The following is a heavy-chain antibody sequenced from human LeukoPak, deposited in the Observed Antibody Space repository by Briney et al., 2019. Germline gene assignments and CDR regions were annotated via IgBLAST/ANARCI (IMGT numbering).Heavy chain of an antibody. CDR2: SNPNSGGT. D-gene: IGHD3-16*02. CDR1: GYTFTGYY. V-gene: IGHV1-2*02. Sequence: ASVKVSCKASGYTFTGYYMHWVRQAPGQGLEWMGWSNPNSGGTNYTQKFQGRVTMTRDTSISTAYMELSRLRSDDTAVYYCARDKVLMITFGGVIVTPFGMDVWGQGTTVTVSS. CDR3: ARDKVLMITFGGVIVTPFGMDV. J-gene: IGHJ6*02.